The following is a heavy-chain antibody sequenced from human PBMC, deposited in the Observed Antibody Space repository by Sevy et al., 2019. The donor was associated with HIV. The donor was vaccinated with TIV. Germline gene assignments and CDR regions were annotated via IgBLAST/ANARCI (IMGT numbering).Heavy chain of an antibody. Sequence: ASVKVSCKTSGYAFMSYGVTWVRQAPGQGLEWMGWIGVYNGNANSAQKFRDRVTMTTVTSTGTAHMELTNLRSDDTAVYYCARVPTYYYGSATYFDHWGQGTLVTVSS. CDR1: GYAFMSYG. D-gene: IGHD3-10*01. V-gene: IGHV1-18*01. CDR2: IGVYNGNA. CDR3: ARVPTYYYGSATYFDH. J-gene: IGHJ4*02.